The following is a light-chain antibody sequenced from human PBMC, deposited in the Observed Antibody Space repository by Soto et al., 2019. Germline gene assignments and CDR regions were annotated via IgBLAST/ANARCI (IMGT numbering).Light chain of an antibody. CDR2: GAS. CDR1: QSVNSN. Sequence: EIVMTQSPATLSVSPGERATLSCRASQSVNSNLAWYQQKPGQAPRLLIYGASTRATGIPVRFSGSGSGTDFTLTISSLQSEDFVVYYCQQYNNWPLFTFGPGTKVDVK. V-gene: IGKV3-15*01. CDR3: QQYNNWPLFT. J-gene: IGKJ3*01.